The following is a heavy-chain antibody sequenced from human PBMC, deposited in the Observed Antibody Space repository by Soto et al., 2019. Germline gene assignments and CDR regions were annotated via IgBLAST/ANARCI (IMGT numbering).Heavy chain of an antibody. V-gene: IGHV3-23*01. Sequence: VQLLESGGGLVQPGGSLRLSCAASGFTFSSYAMSWVRQAPGKGLEWVSAISGSGGSTYYADSVKGRFTISRDNSKNTLYLQMNSLRAEDTAVYYCAKDVVLRYFDWLSHYWYFDLWGRGTLVTVSS. CDR2: ISGSGGST. CDR1: GFTFSSYA. CDR3: AKDVVLRYFDWLSHYWYFDL. D-gene: IGHD3-9*01. J-gene: IGHJ2*01.